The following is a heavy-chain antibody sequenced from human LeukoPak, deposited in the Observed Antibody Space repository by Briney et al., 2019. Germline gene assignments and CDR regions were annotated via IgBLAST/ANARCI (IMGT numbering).Heavy chain of an antibody. CDR2: ISAYNGNT. CDR3: ARVDSSGYYSGFNYAFDI. Sequence: ASVKVSCKASGYTFTSYDINWVRQATGQGLEWMGWISAYNGNTNYAQKLQGRVTMTTDTSTSTAYMELSSLRSEDTAVYYCARVDSSGYYSGFNYAFDIWGQGTMVTVSS. D-gene: IGHD3-22*01. V-gene: IGHV1-18*01. CDR1: GYTFTSYD. J-gene: IGHJ3*02.